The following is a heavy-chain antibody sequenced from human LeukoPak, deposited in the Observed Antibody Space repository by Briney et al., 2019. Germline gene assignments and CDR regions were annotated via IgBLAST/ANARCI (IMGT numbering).Heavy chain of an antibody. D-gene: IGHD2-15*01. CDR2: ISSSSSTI. CDR1: GFTFNDFW. V-gene: IGHV3-48*04. CDR3: AKGGTKLGYCSGGSCYGEGDY. Sequence: GGSLRLSCAASGFTFNDFWMSWVRQAPWKGLEWVSYISSSSSTIYYADSVKGRFTISRDNAKNTLYLQMNSLRAEDTAVYYCAKGGTKLGYCSGGSCYGEGDYWGQGTLVTVSS. J-gene: IGHJ4*02.